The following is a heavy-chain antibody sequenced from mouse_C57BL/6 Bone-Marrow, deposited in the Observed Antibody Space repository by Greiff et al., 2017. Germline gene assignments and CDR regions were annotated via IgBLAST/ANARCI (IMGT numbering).Heavy chain of an antibody. CDR3: ARSSTYSKDAMDY. CDR2: IYPGDGDT. Sequence: QVQLQQSGAELVKPGASVKISCKASGYAFSSYWMNWVKQRPGKGLEWIGQIYPGDGDTNYNGKFKGKATLTADKSSSTAYMQLRSLTSEDSAVYFCARSSTYSKDAMDYWGQGTSVTVSS. D-gene: IGHD2-5*01. V-gene: IGHV1-80*01. CDR1: GYAFSSYW. J-gene: IGHJ4*01.